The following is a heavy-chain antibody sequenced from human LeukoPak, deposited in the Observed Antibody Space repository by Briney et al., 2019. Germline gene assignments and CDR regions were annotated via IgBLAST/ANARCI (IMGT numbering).Heavy chain of an antibody. V-gene: IGHV4-59*01. J-gene: IGHJ3*02. CDR1: GGSINSYY. CDR2: IYDSGST. Sequence: SETLSLTCTASGGSINSYYWNWIRQPPGKGLEWIGCIYDSGSTKYNPSPKSRVTISVDTSKNQLSLKMSSVTAADTAVYYCARDAVATGIGAFDIWGQGTMVTVSS. D-gene: IGHD5-12*01. CDR3: ARDAVATGIGAFDI.